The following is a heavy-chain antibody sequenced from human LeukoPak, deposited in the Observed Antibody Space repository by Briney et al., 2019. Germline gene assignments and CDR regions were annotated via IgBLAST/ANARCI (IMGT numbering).Heavy chain of an antibody. D-gene: IGHD4-23*01. CDR3: ARNGGNSDFDY. J-gene: IGHJ4*02. Sequence: SETLSLSCAVSGGSISSSSGNCWTWVRQPPGKGLEWIGEIYHSGSTNYNPSLKSRVTMLLDKSKNQFSLKLSSVTAADTAVYYCARNGGNSDFDYWGQGTLVTVSS. CDR2: IYHSGST. V-gene: IGHV4-4*02. CDR1: GGSISSSSGNC.